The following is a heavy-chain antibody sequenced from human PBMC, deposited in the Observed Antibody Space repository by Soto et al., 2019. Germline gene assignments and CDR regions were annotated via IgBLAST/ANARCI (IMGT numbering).Heavy chain of an antibody. D-gene: IGHD5-18*01. Sequence: GGSLRLSCAASGFTFSSYAMHWVRQAPGKGLEWVAVISYDGSNKYYADSVKGRFTISRDNSKNTLYLQMNSLRAEDTAVYYCARARGYSYGPYYWGQGTLVTVSS. CDR1: GFTFSSYA. J-gene: IGHJ4*02. CDR2: ISYDGSNK. CDR3: ARARGYSYGPYY. V-gene: IGHV3-30-3*01.